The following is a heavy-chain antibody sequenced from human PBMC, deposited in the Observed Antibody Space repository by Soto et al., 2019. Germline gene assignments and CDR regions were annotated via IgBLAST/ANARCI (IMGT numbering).Heavy chain of an antibody. CDR3: ARDCWVAAAGTPYYYGMDV. CDR1: GYTFASYG. V-gene: IGHV1-18*01. D-gene: IGHD6-13*01. Sequence: ASVKVSCKASGYTFASYGISWVRQAPGQGLEWMGWISAYNGNTNYAQKLQGRVTMTTDTSTSTAYMELRSLRSDDTAVYYCARDCWVAAAGTPYYYGMDVWGQGTTVTVSS. J-gene: IGHJ6*02. CDR2: ISAYNGNT.